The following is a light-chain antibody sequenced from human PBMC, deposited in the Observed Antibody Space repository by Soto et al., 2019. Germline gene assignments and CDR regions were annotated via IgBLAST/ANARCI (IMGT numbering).Light chain of an antibody. CDR2: SAS. V-gene: IGKV3-15*01. Sequence: VLTPSPATLSLCLVERGTHSYRASQSVSSDLAWYHQKPGQAPRLLIYSASTRATGIPARFSGSGSGTEFTLTISSPQSEDFAVYYCQQYNDRPRTFGQGTKVDIK. J-gene: IGKJ1*01. CDR3: QQYNDRPRT. CDR1: QSVSSD.